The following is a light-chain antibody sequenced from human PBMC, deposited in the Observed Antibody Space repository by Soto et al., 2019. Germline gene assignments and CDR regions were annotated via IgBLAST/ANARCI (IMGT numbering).Light chain of an antibody. Sequence: AIQMTQSPSSPSASVGDRVAITCRASQGIRNDLGWYQQKPGKAPNLLIYDASSLESGVPSRFSGSGSDTEFTLTIHSLHPDDFATYYCQQYNSYSTFGQGTKVDIK. CDR2: DAS. V-gene: IGKV1-13*02. CDR3: QQYNSYST. CDR1: QGIRND. J-gene: IGKJ1*01.